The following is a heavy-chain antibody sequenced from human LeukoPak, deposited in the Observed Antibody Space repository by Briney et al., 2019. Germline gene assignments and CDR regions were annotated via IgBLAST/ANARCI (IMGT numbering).Heavy chain of an antibody. Sequence: SETLSLTCTVSGGSISSSSYYWGWIRQPPGKGLEWIGSIYYSGSTYYNPSLKSRVTISVDTSKNQFSLKLSSVTAADTAVYYCAREEGSSSWQYYFDYWGQGTLVTVSS. J-gene: IGHJ4*02. CDR3: AREEGSSSWQYYFDY. CDR1: GGSISSSSYY. D-gene: IGHD6-13*01. CDR2: IYYSGST. V-gene: IGHV4-39*07.